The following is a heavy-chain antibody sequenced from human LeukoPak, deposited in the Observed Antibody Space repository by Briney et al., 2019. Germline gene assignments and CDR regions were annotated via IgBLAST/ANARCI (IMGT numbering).Heavy chain of an antibody. CDR2: INPNSGGT. J-gene: IGHJ3*02. CDR1: GYTFTGYY. Sequence: ASVKVSCTASGYTFTGYYMHWVRQAPGQGLEWMGRINPNSGGTNYALKFQGRVTMTRDTSISTAYMELSRLRSDDTAVYYCARRPNQYYYDSSGYRGAFDIWGQGTMVTVSS. D-gene: IGHD3-22*01. V-gene: IGHV1-2*06. CDR3: ARRPNQYYYDSSGYRGAFDI.